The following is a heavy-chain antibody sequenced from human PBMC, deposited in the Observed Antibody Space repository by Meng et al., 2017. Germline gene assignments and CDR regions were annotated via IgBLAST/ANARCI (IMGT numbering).Heavy chain of an antibody. Sequence: VQLVESGGGVGQPGRSLRLSCAASGFTFSSYAMHWVRQAPGKGLEWVAVISYDGSNKYYADSVKGRFTISRDNSKNTLYLQMNSLRAEDTAVYYCTTEVGGGPFDYWGQGTLVTVSS. CDR1: GFTFSSYA. V-gene: IGHV3-30*04. D-gene: IGHD1-26*01. CDR2: ISYDGSNK. J-gene: IGHJ4*02. CDR3: TTEVGGGPFDY.